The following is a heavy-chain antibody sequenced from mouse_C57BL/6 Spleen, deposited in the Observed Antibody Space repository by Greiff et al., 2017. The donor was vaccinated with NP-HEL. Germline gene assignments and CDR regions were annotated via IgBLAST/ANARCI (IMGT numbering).Heavy chain of an antibody. J-gene: IGHJ1*03. CDR3: ASHYYGSSHWYFDV. CDR2: IDPFDSYT. V-gene: IGHV1-50*01. CDR1: GYTFTSYW. D-gene: IGHD1-1*01. Sequence: VQLQQPGAELVKPGASVKLSCKASGYTFTSYWMQWVKQRPGQGLEWIGEIDPFDSYTNYNQKFKGKATLTVDTSSSTAYMQLSSLTSEDSAVYYCASHYYGSSHWYFDVWGTGTTVTVSS.